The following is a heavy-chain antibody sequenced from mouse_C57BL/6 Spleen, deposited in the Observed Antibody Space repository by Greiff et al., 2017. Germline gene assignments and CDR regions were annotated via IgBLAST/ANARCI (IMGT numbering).Heavy chain of an antibody. V-gene: IGHV14-1*01. CDR3: TTTTAQARAFAY. CDR1: GFNIKDYY. CDR2: IDPEDGDT. Sequence: EVQLQQSGAELVRPGASVKLSCTASGFNIKDYYMHWVKQRPEQGLEWIGWIDPEDGDTEYAPKFQDKATMTADTSSNTAYLQLSSLTSEDTAVYYCTTTTAQARAFAYWGQGTLVTVSA. D-gene: IGHD3-2*02. J-gene: IGHJ3*01.